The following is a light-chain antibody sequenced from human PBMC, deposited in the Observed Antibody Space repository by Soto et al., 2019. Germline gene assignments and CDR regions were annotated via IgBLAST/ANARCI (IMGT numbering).Light chain of an antibody. CDR2: SNN. V-gene: IGLV1-47*02. CDR3: AAWDDSLSGYV. J-gene: IGLJ1*01. Sequence: QSVLTQPPSASGTPGQRVTISCSGSSSNIGSNYVYWYQQLPGTAPKLLIYSNNQRPSGVPDRLSGSKSGTSASLAISGLRSEDEDDYYCAAWDDSLSGYVFGTGTQLTVL. CDR1: SSNIGSNY.